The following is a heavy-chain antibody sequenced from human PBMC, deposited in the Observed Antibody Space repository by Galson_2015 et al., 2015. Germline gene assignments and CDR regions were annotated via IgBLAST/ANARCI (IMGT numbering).Heavy chain of an antibody. Sequence: SVKVSYKASGYTFTSYYMHWVRQAPGQGLEWMGIINPNDGSTSYAQKFQGRVTMTRDTSTSTVYMELSSLRSEDTAVYYCARGVRGRGVINWFDPWGQGTLVTVSS. CDR3: ARGVRGRGVINWFDP. D-gene: IGHD3-10*01. CDR2: INPNDGST. CDR1: GYTFTSYY. V-gene: IGHV1-46*01. J-gene: IGHJ5*02.